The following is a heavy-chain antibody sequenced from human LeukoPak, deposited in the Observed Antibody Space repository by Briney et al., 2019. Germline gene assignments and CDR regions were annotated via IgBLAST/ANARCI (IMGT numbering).Heavy chain of an antibody. V-gene: IGHV3-30*02. D-gene: IGHD3-10*01. CDR2: IRYDGSNK. CDR3: VQGTRRGAITMVRGVVGKSFYFDS. CDR1: GFTFSSYG. J-gene: IGHJ4*02. Sequence: GGSLRLSCAASGFTFSSYGMHWVRQAPGKGLEWVAFIRYDGSNKYYADSVKGRFTISRDDSKNTLYLQMNSLRAEDTAVYYCVQGTRRGAITMVRGVVGKSFYFDSWGQGTLVTVSS.